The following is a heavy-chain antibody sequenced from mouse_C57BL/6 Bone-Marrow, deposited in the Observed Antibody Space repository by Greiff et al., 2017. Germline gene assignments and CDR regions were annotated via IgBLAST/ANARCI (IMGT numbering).Heavy chain of an antibody. CDR3: AGAYYCGSWFAY. Sequence: EVQVVESGGDLVKPGGSLKLSCAASGFTFSSYWMPWVRQTPDQRLEWVATISSGGSYTYYPDSVKGRFTISRDNTENTLYLQMSSLKSEDTAMYYCAGAYYCGSWFAYWGQGTLVTVSA. CDR2: ISSGGSYT. CDR1: GFTFSSYW. J-gene: IGHJ3*01. V-gene: IGHV5-6*01. D-gene: IGHD1-1*01.